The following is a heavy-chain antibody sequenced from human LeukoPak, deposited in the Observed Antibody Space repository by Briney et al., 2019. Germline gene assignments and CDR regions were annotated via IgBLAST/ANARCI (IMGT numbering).Heavy chain of an antibody. D-gene: IGHD6-19*01. CDR3: ATGPSIAVAGPDAFDI. CDR2: FDPEDGET. V-gene: IGHV1-24*01. Sequence: ASVKVSCKVSGYTLTELSMHWVRQAPGKGLEWMGGFDPEDGETIYAQKFQGRVTMTEDTSTDTAYMELSSLRSEDTAVYYCATGPSIAVAGPDAFDIWGQGTMVTVSS. J-gene: IGHJ3*02. CDR1: GYTLTELS.